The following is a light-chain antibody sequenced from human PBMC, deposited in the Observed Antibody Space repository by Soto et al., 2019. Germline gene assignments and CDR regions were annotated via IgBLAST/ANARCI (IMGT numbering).Light chain of an antibody. CDR1: GGTVASNY. CDR2: EDS. J-gene: IGLJ3*02. V-gene: IGLV6-57*02. CDR3: QSYDDTSSWV. Sequence: NFMLTQPHSVSESPGKTVTISCTGIGGTVASNYVQWYQQRPGSAPTAVMYEDSRRPSGVPDRFSGCIDSSSNSASLTISELKTEDEADYYCQSYDDTSSWVFGGGTQLTVL.